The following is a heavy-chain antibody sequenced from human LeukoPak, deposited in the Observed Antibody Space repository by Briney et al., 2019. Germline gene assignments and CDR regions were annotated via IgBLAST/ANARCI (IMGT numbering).Heavy chain of an antibody. V-gene: IGHV1-69*13. J-gene: IGHJ4*02. D-gene: IGHD4-11*01. CDR2: IIPIFGTA. CDR1: GGTFSIYA. CDR3: ASMEHDYSNPWPFDY. Sequence: GASVNVSFKASGGTFSIYAISWVRQAPGQGLEWMGGIIPIFGTANYAQKFQGGVTITADESTSTAYMELSSLRSEDTAVYYCASMEHDYSNPWPFDYWGQGTLVTVSS.